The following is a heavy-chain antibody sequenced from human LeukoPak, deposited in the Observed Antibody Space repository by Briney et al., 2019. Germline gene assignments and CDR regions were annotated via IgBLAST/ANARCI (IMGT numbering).Heavy chain of an antibody. CDR1: GYTFTSYY. CDR3: ARSKFTYYYDSSGSLNWFDP. J-gene: IGHJ5*02. Sequence: ASVKVSCKASGYTFTSYYIHWVRQAPGQGLEWMGRINPNSGGTNYAQKFQGRVTMTRDTSISTAYMELSRLRSDDTAVYYCARSKFTYYYDSSGSLNWFDPWGQGTLVTVSS. V-gene: IGHV1-2*06. D-gene: IGHD3-22*01. CDR2: INPNSGGT.